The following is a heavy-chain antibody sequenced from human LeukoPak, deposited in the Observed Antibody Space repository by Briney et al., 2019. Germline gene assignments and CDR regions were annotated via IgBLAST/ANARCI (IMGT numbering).Heavy chain of an antibody. Sequence: GGSLRLSCAASGFSFSNAWMSWVRPAPGRGLEWVGRIKSKTDGETTDYAAPVKGRFTISRDDSKNTLYLQMNSLKTEDTAVYYCTTEDMADYWGQGTLVTVSS. V-gene: IGHV3-15*01. CDR2: IKSKTDGETT. CDR3: TTEDMADY. CDR1: GFSFSNAW. D-gene: IGHD2-15*01. J-gene: IGHJ4*02.